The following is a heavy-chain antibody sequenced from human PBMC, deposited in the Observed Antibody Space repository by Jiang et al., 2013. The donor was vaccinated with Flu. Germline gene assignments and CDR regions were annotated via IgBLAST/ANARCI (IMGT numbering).Heavy chain of an antibody. CDR1: GGSISSSNYY. Sequence: GPGLVKPSETLSLTCTVSGGSISSSNYYWVWIRQPPGTGLEWIGSIYDSGSTYYNPSLKSRVTMSIDTSKSHFSLKLSSVTAADTAVYYCARAQKXSGFELPYFDCWGQGPWSPSP. V-gene: IGHV4-39*07. CDR3: ARAQKXSGFELPYFDC. D-gene: IGHD5-12*01. CDR2: IYDSGST. J-gene: IGHJ4*02.